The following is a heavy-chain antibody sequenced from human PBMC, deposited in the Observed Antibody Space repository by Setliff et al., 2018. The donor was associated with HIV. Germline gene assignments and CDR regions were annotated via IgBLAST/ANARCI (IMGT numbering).Heavy chain of an antibody. CDR1: GVSINTYY. J-gene: IGHJ3*02. CDR2: FHYTGGT. Sequence: SETLSLTCSVSGVSINTYYWNWVRQSGTGLEWIGYFHYTGGTSYNPSLTRRVTISADTSKNQFSLNLTSVTAADTAAYYCARKNYGGAFDIWGLGTMVTVSS. V-gene: IGHV4-59*01. CDR3: ARKNYGGAFDI. D-gene: IGHD3-16*01.